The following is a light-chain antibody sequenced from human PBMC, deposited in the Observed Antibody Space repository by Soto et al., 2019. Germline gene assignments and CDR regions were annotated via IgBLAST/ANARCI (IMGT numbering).Light chain of an antibody. CDR1: QSISSY. CDR2: AAS. V-gene: IGKV1-39*01. J-gene: IGKJ4*01. CDR3: QQYGSSPLT. Sequence: DIQMTQSPSSLSASLGDRVTITCRASQSISSYLNWYQQKPGKAPKLLIYAASSLQSGVPSRFSGSGSGTDFTLTISSLQPEDFAVYYCQQYGSSPLTFGGGTKVDIK.